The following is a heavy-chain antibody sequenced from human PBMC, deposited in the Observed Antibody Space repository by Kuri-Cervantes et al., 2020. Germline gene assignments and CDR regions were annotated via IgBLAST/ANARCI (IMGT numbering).Heavy chain of an antibody. J-gene: IGHJ4*02. Sequence: SETLSLPCTVSGGSISSYYWSWIRQPPGKGLEWIGYIYYSGSTNYNPSLKSRVTISVDTSKNQFSLKLSSVTAADTAVYYCASGYDSSGYYYDVGFDYWGQGTLVTVSS. V-gene: IGHV4-59*01. CDR2: IYYSGST. CDR3: ASGYDSSGYYYDVGFDY. CDR1: GGSISSYY. D-gene: IGHD3-22*01.